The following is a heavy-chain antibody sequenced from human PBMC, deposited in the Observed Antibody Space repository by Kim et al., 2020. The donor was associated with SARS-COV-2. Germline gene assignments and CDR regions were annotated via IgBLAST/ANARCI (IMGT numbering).Heavy chain of an antibody. D-gene: IGHD2-2*02. CDR1: GGSFSGYY. CDR3: ARAPGYCSSTSCYTLDY. V-gene: IGHV4-34*01. Sequence: SETLSLTCAVYGGSFSGYYWSWIRQPPGKGLEWIGEINHSGSTNYNPSLKSRVTISVDTSKNQFSLKLSSVTAADTAVYYCARAPGYCSSTSCYTLDYWG. J-gene: IGHJ4*01. CDR2: INHSGST.